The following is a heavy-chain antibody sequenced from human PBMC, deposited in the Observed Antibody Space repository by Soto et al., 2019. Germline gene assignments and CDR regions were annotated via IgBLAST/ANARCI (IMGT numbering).Heavy chain of an antibody. V-gene: IGHV3-30*03. CDR1: GFTFSSYG. D-gene: IGHD6-19*01. CDR3: ARQYSSGWYQHFDY. CDR2: ISYDGSNK. Sequence: GGSLRLSCAASGFTFSSYGMHWVRQAPGKGLEWVAVISYDGSNKYYADSVKGRFTISRDNSKNTLYLQMNSLRAEDTAVYYCARQYSSGWYQHFDYWGQGALVTVSS. J-gene: IGHJ4*02.